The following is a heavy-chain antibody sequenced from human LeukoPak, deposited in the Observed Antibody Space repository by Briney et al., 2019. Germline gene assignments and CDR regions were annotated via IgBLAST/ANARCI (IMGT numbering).Heavy chain of an antibody. Sequence: PSETLSLTCAVYGGSFSGYYWSWIRQPPGKGLEWIGEINHSGSTNYNPSLKSRVTISVDTSKNQFSLKLSSVTAADTAVYYCARKRITMVRGVIITPYYGMDVWGQGTTVTVSS. CDR3: ARKRITMVRGVIITPYYGMDV. V-gene: IGHV4-34*01. CDR2: INHSGST. CDR1: GGSFSGYY. D-gene: IGHD3-10*01. J-gene: IGHJ6*02.